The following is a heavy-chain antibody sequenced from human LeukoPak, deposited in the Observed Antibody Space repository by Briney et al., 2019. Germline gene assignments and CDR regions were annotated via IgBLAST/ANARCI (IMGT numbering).Heavy chain of an antibody. CDR3: ARGGLPDERYTYGYDFDY. V-gene: IGHV1-8*01. CDR2: MNPNSGNT. J-gene: IGHJ4*02. CDR1: GYTFTSYD. D-gene: IGHD5-18*01. Sequence: GASVKVSCKASGYTFTSYDINWVRQATGQGLEWMGWMNPNSGNTGYAQKFQGRVTMTRNTSISTAYMELSSLRSEDTAVYFCARGGLPDERYTYGYDFDYWGQGTLVTVSS.